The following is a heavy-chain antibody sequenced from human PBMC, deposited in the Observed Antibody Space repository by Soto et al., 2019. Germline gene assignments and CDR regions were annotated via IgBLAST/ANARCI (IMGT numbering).Heavy chain of an antibody. CDR2: INAGNGNT. J-gene: IGHJ6*02. CDR3: AREHFIVVVPAAPYGMDI. V-gene: IGHV1-3*01. Sequence: VKVSCKASGYTFTSYAVHWVRQAPGQRLEWMGWINAGNGNTKYSQKFQGRVTITRDTSASTAYMELSSLRSEDTAVYYCAREHFIVVVPAAPYGMDIWGQGTTVTVSS. CDR1: GYTFTSYA. D-gene: IGHD2-2*01.